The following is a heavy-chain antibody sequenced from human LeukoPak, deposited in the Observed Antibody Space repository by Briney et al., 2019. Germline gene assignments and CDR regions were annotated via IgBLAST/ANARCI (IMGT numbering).Heavy chain of an antibody. V-gene: IGHV1-18*01. D-gene: IGHD6-19*01. CDR2: INAYKAST. CDR1: GYTFTSYA. CDR3: ARDLSSGWNDY. Sequence: ASVKVSCKASGYTFTSYAMNWVRQAPGQGLEWMGWINAYKASTYYIEKFQGRVTMTTDTSTDTAYMELKSLRSEDTAVYYCARDLSSGWNDYWGQGTLVTVSS. J-gene: IGHJ4*02.